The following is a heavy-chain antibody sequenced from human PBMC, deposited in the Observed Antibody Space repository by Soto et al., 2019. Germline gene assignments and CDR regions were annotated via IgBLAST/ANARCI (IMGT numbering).Heavy chain of an antibody. D-gene: IGHD3-22*01. CDR2: IDPTDGST. CDR3: ARSSHYDSSGFYY. Sequence: QVQLVQSGAEVKKAGASVKVSCKASGYTFTSNYMHWVRQAPGQGLEWMGIIDPTDGSTTYAQKVQGRVTMTGDTSTSTVYMELGSLRFNDTAVYYCARSSHYDSSGFYYWGQGTLVTVSS. CDR1: GYTFTSNY. J-gene: IGHJ4*02. V-gene: IGHV1-46*01.